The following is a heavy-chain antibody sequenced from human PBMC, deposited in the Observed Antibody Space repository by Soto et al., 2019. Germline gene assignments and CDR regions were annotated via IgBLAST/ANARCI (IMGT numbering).Heavy chain of an antibody. D-gene: IGHD4-17*01. CDR3: TCPNYGGNLDPCFF. J-gene: IGHJ4*02. CDR1: GFTFSGSA. CDR2: IRSKANSYAT. V-gene: IGHV3-73*02. Sequence: EVQLVESGGGLVQPGGSLKLSCAASGFTFSGSAMHWVRQASGKGLEWVGRIRSKANSYATAYAASVKGRFTISRDDSKNTAYLQMNSLKTEDTAMYYCTCPNYGGNLDPCFFWGQGTLVTVSS.